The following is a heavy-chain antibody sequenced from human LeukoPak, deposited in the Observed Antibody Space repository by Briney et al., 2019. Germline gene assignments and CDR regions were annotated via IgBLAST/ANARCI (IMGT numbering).Heavy chain of an antibody. CDR3: APESSLSN. V-gene: IGHV3-30*04. CDR1: GVNPRTYA. J-gene: IGHJ4*02. CDR2: ISYDGRYA. D-gene: IGHD4-11*01. Sequence: GGSLRLSCVASGVNPRTYATYWGCEAPGRGLEWVGDISYDGRYASYAAAVRDRFPISRDNSKNTLFLQINSLRPEDAAVYYCAPESSLSNGAQGTLVPVSS.